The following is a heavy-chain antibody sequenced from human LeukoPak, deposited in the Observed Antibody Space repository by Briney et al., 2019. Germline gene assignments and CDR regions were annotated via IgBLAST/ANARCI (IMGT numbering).Heavy chain of an antibody. CDR2: IRGSGEST. V-gene: IGHV3-23*01. CDR3: AKDWISHTTPPGELSH. CDR1: GLIFNTYA. Sequence: PGGSLRLSCAASGLIFNTYAMSWVRQAPGKGLEWVSTIRGSGESTHYADSVQGRFTISRDNSLYTVYLQMDSLRGDDTAVYYCAKDWISHTTPPGELSHWGQGTLVIVSS. J-gene: IGHJ4*02. D-gene: IGHD3-10*01.